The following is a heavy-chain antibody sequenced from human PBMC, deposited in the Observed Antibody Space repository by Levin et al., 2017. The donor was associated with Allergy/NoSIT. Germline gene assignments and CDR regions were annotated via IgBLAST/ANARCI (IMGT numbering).Heavy chain of an antibody. V-gene: IGHV3-23*01. D-gene: IGHD3-16*01. CDR1: GFTFGSHA. CDR2: INEAGTDT. J-gene: IGHJ4*02. Sequence: GESLKISCAASGFTFGSHAMNWVRQAPGKGLEWVSSINEAGTDTFFADSVKGRFTISRDNSKSTLYLQMNSLRADDTAVYFGGRPLGQSLIRGGGVAYWGQGTLVTVSS. CDR3: GRPLGQSLIRGGGVAY.